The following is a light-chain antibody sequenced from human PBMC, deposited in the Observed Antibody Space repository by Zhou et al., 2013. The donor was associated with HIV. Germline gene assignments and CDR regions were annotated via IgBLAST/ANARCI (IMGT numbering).Light chain of an antibody. CDR2: TAS. Sequence: AIWMTQSPSSVSASTGDKVTITCRASQDVTNYLAWYQQKPGEAPRLVIHTASILQSGVPSRFSGSGSGTEFTLTISSLQPEDFATYYCQQYNSYPRTFGQGTKVEIK. CDR3: QQYNSYPRT. CDR1: QDVTNY. V-gene: IGKV1-8*01. J-gene: IGKJ1*01.